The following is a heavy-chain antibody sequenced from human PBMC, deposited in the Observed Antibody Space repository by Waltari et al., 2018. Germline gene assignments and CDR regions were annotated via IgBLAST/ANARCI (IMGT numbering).Heavy chain of an antibody. Sequence: QVQLQQWGAGLLKPSETLSLTCAVYGGSFGDYYWSWIRQPPGKGLEWIGEINQSGTNNYNPSLKSRITVSKDTSKGQFSLRLSSMTAADTAVYYCARLKRRPNYDFWSGHKNYYFYYMDVWGKGTTVTVSS. D-gene: IGHD3-3*01. CDR1: GGSFGDYY. CDR3: ARLKRRPNYDFWSGHKNYYFYYMDV. V-gene: IGHV4-34*01. J-gene: IGHJ6*03. CDR2: INQSGTN.